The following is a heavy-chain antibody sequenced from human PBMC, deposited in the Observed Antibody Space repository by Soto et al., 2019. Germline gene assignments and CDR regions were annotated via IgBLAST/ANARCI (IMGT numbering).Heavy chain of an antibody. D-gene: IGHD5-18*01. Sequence: GXSVKVSGKASGYTFTSYDINWGRQATVQGLEWMGWMNPNSGNTGYAQKFQGRVTMTRNTSISTAYMELSSLRSEDTAVYYWARGGIRYYYGMDGWGQGTTVTVSS. CDR2: MNPNSGNT. CDR3: ARGGIRYYYGMDG. J-gene: IGHJ6*02. V-gene: IGHV1-8*01. CDR1: GYTFTSYD.